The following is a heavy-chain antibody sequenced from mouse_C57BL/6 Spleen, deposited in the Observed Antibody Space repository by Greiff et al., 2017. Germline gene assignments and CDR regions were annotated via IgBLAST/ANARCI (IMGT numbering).Heavy chain of an antibody. CDR3: ARRDYRKYFDY. CDR1: GYTFTSYW. CDR2: IDPSDSYT. V-gene: IGHV1-69*01. D-gene: IGHD1-1*02. J-gene: IGHJ2*01. Sequence: VQLQQPGAELVMPGASVKLSCKASGYTFTSYWMPWVKQRPGQGLEWIGEIDPSDSYTNYNQKFKGKSTLTVDKSSSTAYMQLSSLTSEDSAVYYCARRDYRKYFDYWGQGTTLTGAS.